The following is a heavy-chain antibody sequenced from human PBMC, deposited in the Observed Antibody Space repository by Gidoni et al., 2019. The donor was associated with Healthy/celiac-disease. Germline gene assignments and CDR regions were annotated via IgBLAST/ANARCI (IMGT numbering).Heavy chain of an antibody. V-gene: IGHV1-2*02. CDR1: GYTFTGYY. CDR2: INPNSGGT. D-gene: IGHD5-12*01. J-gene: IGHJ4*02. Sequence: QVQLVQSGAEVKKPGASVKVSCKASGYTFTGYYMHWVRQAPGQGLEWMGWINPNSGGTNYAQKFQGRVTMTRDTSISTAYMELSRRRSDDTAVYYCARAFRRDGYNSRMDCDMGYWGQGTLVTVSS. CDR3: ARAFRRDGYNSRMDCDMGY.